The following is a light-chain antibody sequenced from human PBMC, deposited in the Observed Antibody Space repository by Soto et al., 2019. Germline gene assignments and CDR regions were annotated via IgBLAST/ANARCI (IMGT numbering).Light chain of an antibody. CDR1: QSVNNY. Sequence: EIVLKQSLATLSLCTGERATLSCRASQSVNNYLAWYQQKPGQGHRLLIYGASSRATGTPDRFSGSGSGTDFTLTINRLEPEDFAVYYCQQYNNWTPINFGQGTRLEIK. CDR2: GAS. V-gene: IGKV3-11*01. CDR3: QQYNNWTPIN. J-gene: IGKJ5*01.